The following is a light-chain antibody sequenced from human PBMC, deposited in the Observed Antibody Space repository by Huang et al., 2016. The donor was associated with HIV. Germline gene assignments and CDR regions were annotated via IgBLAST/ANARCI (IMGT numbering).Light chain of an antibody. Sequence: IVMTQSPATLSVSPGERVTLSCRASRSVGNNLAWYQQKVGQPPRLLIYCASTRATGIAARFSGSGSGTDFTLTINSLQSEDFAVYYCQQYNDWPPWYTFGQGTKLEIK. V-gene: IGKV3-15*01. CDR1: RSVGNN. J-gene: IGKJ2*01. CDR2: CAS. CDR3: QQYNDWPPWYT.